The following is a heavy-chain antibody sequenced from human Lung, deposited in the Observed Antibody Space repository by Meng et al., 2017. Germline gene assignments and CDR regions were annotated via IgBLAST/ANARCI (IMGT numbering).Heavy chain of an antibody. Sequence: LQESGPVPLNPSAPSSLIRNASVGSTSCYLWTWSRQPAGKGLDWIGRVNSSGSANYKPSLKSPVTMSVDRSKNQFSLQLTSVTAADTAVYYCARGVGSLDFWGQGALVTVSS. J-gene: IGHJ4*02. V-gene: IGHV4-4*07. CDR1: VGSTSCYL. CDR3: ARGVGSLDF. CDR2: VNSSGSA. D-gene: IGHD5/OR15-5a*01.